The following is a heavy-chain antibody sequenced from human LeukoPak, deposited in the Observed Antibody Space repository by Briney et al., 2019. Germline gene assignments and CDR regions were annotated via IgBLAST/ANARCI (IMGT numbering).Heavy chain of an antibody. CDR2: INWNGGNR. D-gene: IGHD3-10*01. CDR1: GFIFDDYG. Sequence: GGSLRLSCAASGFIFDDYGMSWVRLAPGKGLDCVSGINWNGGNRGYGDDVEGRFSISRDSAKNSLYLQQNCLRAEDTALYYCARDLGSGVRGPYYFDYWGQGTLVTVSS. J-gene: IGHJ4*02. V-gene: IGHV3-20*04. CDR3: ARDLGSGVRGPYYFDY.